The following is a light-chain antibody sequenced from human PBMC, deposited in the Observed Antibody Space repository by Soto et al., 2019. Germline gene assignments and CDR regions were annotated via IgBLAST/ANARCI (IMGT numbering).Light chain of an antibody. CDR1: ASVTSSH. CDR3: QHYGSSSNT. Sequence: EIVLTQYPDTLSLSPGERATLSCRASASVTSSHLACYQQKRGQAPRLLIYGASSRATYIPDRFSGNGSGTDFTLTISRLEPEDFAVYYCQHYGSSSNTFGQGTRLEIK. CDR2: GAS. J-gene: IGKJ5*01. V-gene: IGKV3-20*01.